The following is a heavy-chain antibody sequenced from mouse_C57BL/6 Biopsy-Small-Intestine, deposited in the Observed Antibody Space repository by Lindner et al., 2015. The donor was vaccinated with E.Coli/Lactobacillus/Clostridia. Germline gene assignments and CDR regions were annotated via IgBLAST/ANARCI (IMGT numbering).Heavy chain of an antibody. CDR3: VRDIYVFAVVMNDY. V-gene: IGHV1-84*02. CDR1: GYIFTAYY. D-gene: IGHD2-12*01. CDR2: FNPYTGDT. Sequence: SVKVSCKASGYIFTAYYIHWLRQALGQGLEWMGRFNPYTGDTDYAQKFQGRVSMTGNTSISTAYVELRGLRSDDTAVYFCVRDIYVFAVVMNDYWGQGTLVTVSS. J-gene: IGHJ4*01.